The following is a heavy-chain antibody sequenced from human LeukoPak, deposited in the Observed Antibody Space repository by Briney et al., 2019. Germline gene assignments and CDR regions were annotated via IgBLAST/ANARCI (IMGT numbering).Heavy chain of an antibody. D-gene: IGHD5-18*01. CDR2: ISGSGGST. J-gene: IGHJ4*02. V-gene: IGHV3-23*01. CDR1: GFTFSSYA. Sequence: GGSLRLSCAASGFTFSSYAMSWARQAPGKGLEWVSAISGSGGSTYYADSVKGRFTISRDNSKNTLYLQMNSLRAEDTAVYYCAKGGYSYGYSYLDYWGQGTLVTVSS. CDR3: AKGGYSYGYSYLDY.